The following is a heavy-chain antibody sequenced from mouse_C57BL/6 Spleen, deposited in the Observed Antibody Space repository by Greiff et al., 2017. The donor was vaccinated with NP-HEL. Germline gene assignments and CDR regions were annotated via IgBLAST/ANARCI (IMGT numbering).Heavy chain of an antibody. CDR1: GYTFTSYG. CDR2: IYPRSGNT. Sequence: VKLQESGAELARPGASVKLSCKASGYTFTSYGISWVKQRTGQGLEWIGEIYPRSGNTYYNEKFKGKATLTADKSSSTAYMELRSLTSEDSAVYFCARWDYGSSYYFDYWGQGTTLTVSS. J-gene: IGHJ2*01. D-gene: IGHD1-1*01. CDR3: ARWDYGSSYYFDY. V-gene: IGHV1-81*01.